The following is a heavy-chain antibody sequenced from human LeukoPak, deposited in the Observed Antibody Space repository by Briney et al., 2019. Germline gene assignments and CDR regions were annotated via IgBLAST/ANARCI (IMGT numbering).Heavy chain of an antibody. J-gene: IGHJ4*02. CDR3: ARGPRITMVRGVIGKSYFDY. Sequence: TASETLSLTCTVSGGSVSSGSYYWSWIRQPQGKGLEWIGEINHSGSTNYNPSLKSRVTISVDTSKNQFSLKLSSVTAADTAVYYCARGPRITMVRGVIGKSYFDYWGQGTLVTVSS. V-gene: IGHV4-61*01. CDR2: INHSGST. D-gene: IGHD3-10*01. CDR1: GGSVSSGSYY.